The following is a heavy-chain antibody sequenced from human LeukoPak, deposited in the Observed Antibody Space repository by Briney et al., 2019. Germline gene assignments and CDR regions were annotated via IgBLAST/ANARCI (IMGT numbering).Heavy chain of an antibody. J-gene: IGHJ4*02. V-gene: IGHV1-2*02. Sequence: ASVKVSCKASGYTFTGYYMHWVRQAPGQGLEWMGWINPNSGGTNYAQKFQGGVTMTRDTSISTAYMELSRLRSDDTAVYYCAIGGYYDILTGYFLAYWGQGTLVTVSS. D-gene: IGHD3-9*01. CDR1: GYTFTGYY. CDR3: AIGGYYDILTGYFLAY. CDR2: INPNSGGT.